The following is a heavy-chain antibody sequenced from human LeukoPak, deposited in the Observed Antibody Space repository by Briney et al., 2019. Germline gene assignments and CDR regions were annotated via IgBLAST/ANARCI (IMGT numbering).Heavy chain of an antibody. CDR3: ARQYCTNGVCPYFDY. Sequence: SEPHSLPCAVSGGSHSSGGYSWSWIRQPPGKGLEWIGYIYHSGSTYYNPSLKSRVTISVDRSKNQFSLKLSSVTAADTAVYYCARQYCTNGVCPYFDYWGQGTLVTVSS. CDR1: GGSHSSGGYS. V-gene: IGHV4-30-2*01. CDR2: IYHSGST. J-gene: IGHJ4*02. D-gene: IGHD2-8*01.